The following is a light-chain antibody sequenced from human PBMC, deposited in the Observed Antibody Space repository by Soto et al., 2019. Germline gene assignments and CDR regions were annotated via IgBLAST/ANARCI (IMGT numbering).Light chain of an antibody. Sequence: EIVLTQSPATLSLSPGERATLSCRASQSVSSYLAWYQQKPGQAPRLLIYDASNRATGIPVRFSGSGSGTDFTLTISSLEPEDFAVYYCQERSDWPITFGQGTRLDIK. V-gene: IGKV3-11*01. J-gene: IGKJ5*01. CDR1: QSVSSY. CDR2: DAS. CDR3: QERSDWPIT.